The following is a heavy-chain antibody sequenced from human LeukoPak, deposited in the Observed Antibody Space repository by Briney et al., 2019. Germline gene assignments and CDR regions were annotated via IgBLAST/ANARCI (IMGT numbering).Heavy chain of an antibody. V-gene: IGHV3-30*04. CDR1: GFTFSSYE. CDR3: AKVDIVATIDAGRLVDY. Sequence: PGGSLRLSCAASGFTFSSYEMNWVRQAPDKGLEWVAAISNDGSNKYYADSVKGRFTMSRDNSKNTLYLQMNSLRAEDTAVYYCAKVDIVATIDAGRLVDYWGQGTLVTVSS. J-gene: IGHJ4*02. D-gene: IGHD5-12*01. CDR2: ISNDGSNK.